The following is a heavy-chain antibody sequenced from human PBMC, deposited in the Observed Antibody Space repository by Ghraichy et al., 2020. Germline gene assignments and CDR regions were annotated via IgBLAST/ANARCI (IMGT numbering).Heavy chain of an antibody. D-gene: IGHD6-19*01. CDR2: IHYTGIT. CDR1: GGSISGYY. J-gene: IGHJ6*02. Sequence: SQTLSLTCTVSGGSISGYYWSWIRLSPGKGLDWIGYIHYTGITNYNPSLKSRLTLSVDTSKNQFSLRLNSVTAADTTVYYCAGLGVVAVAGTYNYHSMDVWGQGTAVTVSS. V-gene: IGHV4-59*08. CDR3: AGLGVVAVAGTYNYHSMDV.